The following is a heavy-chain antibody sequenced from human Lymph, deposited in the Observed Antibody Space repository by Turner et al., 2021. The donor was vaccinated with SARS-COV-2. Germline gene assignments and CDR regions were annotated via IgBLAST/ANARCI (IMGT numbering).Heavy chain of an antibody. CDR3: ARGMPPQQYYDMDV. CDR1: GFTFSGYP. D-gene: IGHD2-2*01. CDR2: ISYDESNK. V-gene: IGHV3-30-3*01. Sequence: VQLVESGGGLVHPGRSLSHHCPASGFTFSGYPMHWVRQAPGKGLEWVAVISYDESNKFYADSVKGRFTITRDKSKNTLYLQMHSLRAEDTAVYYCARGMPPQQYYDMDVWGQGTTVTVSS. J-gene: IGHJ6*02.